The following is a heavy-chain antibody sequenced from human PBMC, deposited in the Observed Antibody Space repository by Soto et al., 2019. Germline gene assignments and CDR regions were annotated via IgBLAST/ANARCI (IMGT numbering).Heavy chain of an antibody. D-gene: IGHD6-6*01. CDR2: IYYSGST. V-gene: IGHV4-30-4*01. CDR3: ARGPSPYWFDP. Sequence: SETLSLTCTVSGGSISSGDYYWSWIRQPPGKGLEWIGYIYYSGSTYYNPSLKSRVTISVDTSKNQFSLKLSSVTAADTAVYYCARGPSPYWFDPWGQGTLVTVSS. CDR1: GGSISSGDYY. J-gene: IGHJ5*02.